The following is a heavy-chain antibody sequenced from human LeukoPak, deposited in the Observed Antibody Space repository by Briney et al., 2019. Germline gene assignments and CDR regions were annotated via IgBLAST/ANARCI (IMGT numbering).Heavy chain of an antibody. V-gene: IGHV4-34*01. CDR3: ARGYCSSNSCSPYYFDY. CDR1: ARSFSGYY. J-gene: IGHJ4*02. CDR2: INPSGST. D-gene: IGHD2-2*01. Sequence: SETLSLTCPVYARSFSGYYWRWIRQPPGKGLEWIGEINPSGSTNYNPSLKSRVTISVVTSKNECALKLSSATAADTAVYYCARGYCSSNSCSPYYFDYWGQGTLVTVPS.